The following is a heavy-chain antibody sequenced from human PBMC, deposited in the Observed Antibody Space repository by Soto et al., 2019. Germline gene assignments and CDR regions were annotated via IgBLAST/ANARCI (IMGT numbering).Heavy chain of an antibody. Sequence: QVQLVQSGAEGKKPGASVKVSCKASGYTFTSYGISWVRQAPGQGLEWMGWISGYNGDTNYAQKLQGRVTMTTDTSTNTAYMELRSLRSDDTAVYYCARAPQTVAGAGIWYWGQGTLVTVSS. J-gene: IGHJ4*02. CDR3: ARAPQTVAGAGIWY. CDR2: ISGYNGDT. CDR1: GYTFTSYG. V-gene: IGHV1-18*04. D-gene: IGHD6-13*01.